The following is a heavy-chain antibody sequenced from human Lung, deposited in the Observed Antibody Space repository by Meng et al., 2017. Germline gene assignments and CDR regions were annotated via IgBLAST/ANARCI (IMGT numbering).Heavy chain of an antibody. Sequence: LLVQSGDGVKKPGASVKVSFKPSGYNFPDYYIHWVRRAPGQGLEWMGRINPKSGDTHYAQKFQARVTMTGDTSISTAYMELSGLRSDDTAMYYCARDEDISAAGKLFGDYWGQGTLVTVSS. CDR2: INPKSGDT. CDR3: ARDEDISAAGKLFGDY. V-gene: IGHV1-2*06. D-gene: IGHD6-25*01. CDR1: GYNFPDYY. J-gene: IGHJ4*02.